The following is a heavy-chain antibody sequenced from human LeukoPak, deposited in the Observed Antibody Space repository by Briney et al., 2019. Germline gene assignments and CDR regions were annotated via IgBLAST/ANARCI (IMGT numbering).Heavy chain of an antibody. CDR1: GGSFSRYY. CDR2: IDHRGDT. D-gene: IGHD5-24*01. V-gene: IGHV4-34*01. Sequence: SETLSLTCAVYGGSFSRYYWSWIRQSPGKGLEWIAEIDHRGDTNYNPSVKSRVTISVDTSKNQFSLKERSLSAADTAVYYCARGATISETGYFDFWGQGTLVTVSS. CDR3: ARGATISETGYFDF. J-gene: IGHJ4*03.